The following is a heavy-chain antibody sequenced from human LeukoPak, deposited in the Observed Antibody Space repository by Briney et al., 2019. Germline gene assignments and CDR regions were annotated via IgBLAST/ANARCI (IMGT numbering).Heavy chain of an antibody. CDR1: GFTVSSYS. D-gene: IGHD5-24*01. Sequence: PGGSLRVSCAASGFTVSSYSMNWVRQAPGKGLEWVSSISSSSSYIYYADSVKGRFTISRDNAKNSLYLQMNSLRAEDTAVYYCARERDASDAFDIWGQGTMVTVSS. CDR3: ARERDASDAFDI. J-gene: IGHJ3*02. CDR2: ISSSSSYI. V-gene: IGHV3-21*01.